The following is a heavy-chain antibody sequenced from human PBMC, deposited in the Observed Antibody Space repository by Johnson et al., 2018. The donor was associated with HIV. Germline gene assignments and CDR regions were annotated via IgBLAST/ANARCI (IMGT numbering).Heavy chain of an antibody. J-gene: IGHJ3*02. V-gene: IGHV3-11*04. CDR2: ISSSGSNI. CDR1: GFTVSSNY. Sequence: QVQLVESGGGLIQPGGSLRLSCAASGFTVSSNYMSWVRQAPGKGLEWVSYISSSGSNIYYADSVKGRFTISRDNAKNTLYLQMNSLRAEDTAVYYCAKDFRAAAGHDAFDIWGQGTMVTVSS. D-gene: IGHD6-13*01. CDR3: AKDFRAAAGHDAFDI.